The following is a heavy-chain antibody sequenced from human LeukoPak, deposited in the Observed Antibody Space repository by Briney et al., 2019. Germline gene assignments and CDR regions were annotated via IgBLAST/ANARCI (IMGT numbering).Heavy chain of an antibody. CDR3: ARVKYSGSYYGVDY. CDR1: GDSISSADYY. CDR2: IYYSGST. J-gene: IGHJ4*02. D-gene: IGHD1-26*01. V-gene: IGHV4-30-4*08. Sequence: SETLSLTCTVSGDSISSADYYWSWIRQPPGKGLEWIGYIYYSGSTYYNPSLKSRVIISADTSKNQFSPKLSSVTAADTAVYYCARVKYSGSYYGVDYWGQGTLVTVSS.